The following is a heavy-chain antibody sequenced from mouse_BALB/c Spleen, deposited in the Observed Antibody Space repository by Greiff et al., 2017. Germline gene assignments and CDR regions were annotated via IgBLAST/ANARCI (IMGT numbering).Heavy chain of an antibody. Sequence: EVNVVESGGGLVQPGGSLKLSCAASGFTFSSYGMSWVRQTPDKRLELVATINSNGGSTYYPDSVKGRFTISRDNAKNTLYLQMSSLKSEDTAMYYCARGEDLHYYGSFAYWGQGTLVTVSA. CDR1: GFTFSSYG. J-gene: IGHJ3*01. CDR3: ARGEDLHYYGSFAY. D-gene: IGHD1-2*01. CDR2: INSNGGST. V-gene: IGHV5-6-3*01.